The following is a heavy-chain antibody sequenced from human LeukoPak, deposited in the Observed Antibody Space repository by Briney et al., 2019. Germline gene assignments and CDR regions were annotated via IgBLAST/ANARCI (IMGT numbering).Heavy chain of an antibody. Sequence: PSETLSLTCTVSGGSISSYYWSWIRQPPGKGLEWIGYMYYSGRTNYNPSLKSRVTISVDTSKNQFSLKLSSVTAADTAVYYCARGDSSSWFHYFDYWGQGTRVTVSS. V-gene: IGHV4-59*01. CDR3: ARGDSSSWFHYFDY. CDR1: GGSISSYY. D-gene: IGHD6-13*01. J-gene: IGHJ4*02. CDR2: MYYSGRT.